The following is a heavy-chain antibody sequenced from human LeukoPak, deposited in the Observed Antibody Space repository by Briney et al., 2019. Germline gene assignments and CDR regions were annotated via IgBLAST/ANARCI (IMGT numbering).Heavy chain of an antibody. CDR3: ARQELWFRS. D-gene: IGHD3-16*01. Sequence: SETLSLTCSVSGGSVSRTYYSWGWIRQPPGKGLEWIGSIDYRGGTHFSPSLESRVTISVDTSQNQFSLRLMSVTAADTGVYYCARQELWFRSWGQGTLVTASS. V-gene: IGHV4-39*01. J-gene: IGHJ4*02. CDR1: GGSVSRTYYS. CDR2: IDYRGGT.